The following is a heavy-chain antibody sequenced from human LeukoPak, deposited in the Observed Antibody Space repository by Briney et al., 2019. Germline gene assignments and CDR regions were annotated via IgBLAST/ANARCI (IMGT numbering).Heavy chain of an antibody. CDR3: ALNTGYSPGAFDI. CDR1: GFSVSTSGVG. D-gene: IGHD3-9*01. CDR2: IYWADDK. V-gene: IGHV2-5*02. J-gene: IGHJ3*02. Sequence: SGPTLVKPTQTLTLTCSFSGFSVSTSGVGVGWIRQPPEKALEGLALIYWADDKSYSPSLKSRITITKDTSKNQVVLTMTNMDPEDTATYLCALNTGYSPGAFDIWGQGTLVTVSS.